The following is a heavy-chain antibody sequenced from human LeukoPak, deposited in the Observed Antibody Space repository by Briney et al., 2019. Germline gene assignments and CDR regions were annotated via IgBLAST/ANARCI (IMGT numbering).Heavy chain of an antibody. CDR1: GFTFSRYW. D-gene: IGHD2-2*01. CDR3: AKDYRYCTSTSCYGDDAFDI. J-gene: IGHJ3*02. CDR2: IKEDGTET. V-gene: IGHV3-7*01. Sequence: GGSLRLSCAASGFTFSRYWMNWVRQAPGKGLEWVANIKEDGTETYYVDSVEGRFTISRDNVRNSLYLQMNSLRVEDTAVYYCAKDYRYCTSTSCYGDDAFDIWGQGTMVTVSS.